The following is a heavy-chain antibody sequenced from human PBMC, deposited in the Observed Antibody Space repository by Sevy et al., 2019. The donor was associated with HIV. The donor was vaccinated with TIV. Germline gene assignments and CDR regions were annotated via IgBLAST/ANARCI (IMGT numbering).Heavy chain of an antibody. CDR1: GFTFSIYS. CDR3: ARDRDGSGSSGGNGMDV. Sequence: GGSLRLSCVASGFTFSIYSMNWVRQAPGKGLEWVSSISSSSNFIYYADSVKGRFIISRDKAKNLLYLQMSSLRAEDTAVYYCARDRDGSGSSGGNGMDVWGQGTTVTVSS. V-gene: IGHV3-21*01. J-gene: IGHJ6*02. D-gene: IGHD3-10*01. CDR2: ISSSSNFI.